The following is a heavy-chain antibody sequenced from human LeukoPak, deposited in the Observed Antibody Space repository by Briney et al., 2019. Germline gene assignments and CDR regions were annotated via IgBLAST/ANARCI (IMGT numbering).Heavy chain of an antibody. J-gene: IGHJ4*02. CDR2: ISSSSSYI. Sequence: PGGSLRLSCAASRFTFTDYTMNWVRQAPGKGLEWVSSISSSSSYINYADSVKGRFTISRDNAKNSVYLQMNNLRAEDTAVYYCARDPPVTGDLVLGRQRIFYQWGQGTLVTVSP. CDR3: ARDPPVTGDLVLGRQRIFYQ. D-gene: IGHD7-27*01. CDR1: RFTFTDYT. V-gene: IGHV3-21*01.